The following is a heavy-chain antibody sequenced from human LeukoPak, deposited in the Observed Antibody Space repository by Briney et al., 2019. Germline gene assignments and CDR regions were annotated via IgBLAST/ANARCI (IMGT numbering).Heavy chain of an antibody. V-gene: IGHV4-34*01. Sequence: PSETLSLTCAVYGESFSGYYWSWIRQPPGKGLEWIGEINHSGSTNYNPSLKSRVTISVDTSKNQFSLKLSSVTAADTAVYYCARVHCTNGVCYGFGKPYYYYYYGMDVWGQGTTVTVSS. CDR1: GESFSGYY. CDR3: ARVHCTNGVCYGFGKPYYYYYYGMDV. J-gene: IGHJ6*02. D-gene: IGHD2-8*01. CDR2: INHSGST.